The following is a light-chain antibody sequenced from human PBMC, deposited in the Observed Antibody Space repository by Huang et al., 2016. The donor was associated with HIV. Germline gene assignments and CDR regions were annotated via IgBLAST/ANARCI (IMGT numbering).Light chain of an antibody. CDR1: QDISNY. V-gene: IGKV1-33*01. CDR2: DAS. CDR3: QQYDNLPIT. J-gene: IGKJ3*01. Sequence: DIQMTQSPPSLSASVGDRVTITCQASQDISNYLNWYQQKPGKAPKLLIYDASNLEPGVPSRFSGSGSGTDFTFTISSLQPEEIATYYCQQYDNLPITFGPGTKVDIK.